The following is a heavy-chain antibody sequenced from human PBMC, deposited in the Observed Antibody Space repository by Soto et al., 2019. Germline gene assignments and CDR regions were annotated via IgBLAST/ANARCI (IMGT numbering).Heavy chain of an antibody. CDR3: ARGAYSSGWYRQQDAFDI. Sequence: QVQLQESGPGLVKPSGTLSLTCAVSSGSISSSNWWSWVRQPPGKGLEWIGEIYYSGSTNYNPSLKSRVTISVDKSKNPFSLKLSSVTAADTAVYYCARGAYSSGWYRQQDAFDIWGQGTMVTVSS. CDR2: IYYSGST. V-gene: IGHV4-4*02. J-gene: IGHJ3*02. D-gene: IGHD6-19*01. CDR1: SGSISSSNW.